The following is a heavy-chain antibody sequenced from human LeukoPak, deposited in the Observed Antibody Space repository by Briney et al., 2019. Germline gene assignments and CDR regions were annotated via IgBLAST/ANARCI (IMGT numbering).Heavy chain of an antibody. CDR2: INHSGST. D-gene: IGHD2-15*01. V-gene: IGHV4-34*01. J-gene: IGHJ6*02. CDR1: GGSFSGYH. Sequence: SETLSLTCAVYGGSFSGYHWSWISHPPGKGLEWIEEINHSGSTNYNPSLKSRVTISVDTSKNQFSLKLSSVTAADTAVYYCSGYDCSGGSCYRYYYYGMDVWGQGTTVTVSS. CDR3: SGYDCSGGSCYRYYYYGMDV.